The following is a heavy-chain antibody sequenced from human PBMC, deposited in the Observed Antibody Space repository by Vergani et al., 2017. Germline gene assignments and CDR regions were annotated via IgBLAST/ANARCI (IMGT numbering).Heavy chain of an antibody. D-gene: IGHD1-20*01. Sequence: EVQLLESRGNLIQPGGSLRLSCGASGFTFDDYAMYWIRQSPGKGLEWVSLINWDGETTYYAESVEGRFIISRDNAKESLYLQMNSLRVEDTALYYCAKSDNWNDVDSWGQGTLVTVSS. CDR3: AKSDNWNDVDS. CDR1: GFTFDDYA. V-gene: IGHV3-43D*04. J-gene: IGHJ4*02. CDR2: INWDGETT.